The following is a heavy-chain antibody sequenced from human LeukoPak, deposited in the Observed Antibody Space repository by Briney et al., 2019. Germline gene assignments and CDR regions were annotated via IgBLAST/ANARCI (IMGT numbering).Heavy chain of an antibody. J-gene: IGHJ4*02. CDR3: ARDGII. CDR2: ISSYGDHI. V-gene: IGHV3-21*01. D-gene: IGHD2-15*01. Sequence: GGSLRLSCAASGFTFSSYSMNWVRQAPGKGLEWVSYISSYGDHIFYADSVKGRFTISRDNAKNSLYLQMNTLRAGDTAVYYCARDGIIRGQGTLVTVSS. CDR1: GFTFSSYS.